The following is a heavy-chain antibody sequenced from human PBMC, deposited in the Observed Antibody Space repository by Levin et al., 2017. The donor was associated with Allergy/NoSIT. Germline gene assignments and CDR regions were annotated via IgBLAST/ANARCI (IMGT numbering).Heavy chain of an antibody. J-gene: IGHJ4*02. D-gene: IGHD4-23*01. CDR1: GFTFSSYG. V-gene: IGHV3-30*18. CDR3: AKDRGGGGNSAEDY. Sequence: GGSLRLSCAASGFTFSSYGMHWVRQAPGKGLEWVAVISYDGSNKYYADSVKGRFTISRDNSKNTLYLQMNSLRAEDTAVYYCAKDRGGGGNSAEDYWGQGTLVTVSS. CDR2: ISYDGSNK.